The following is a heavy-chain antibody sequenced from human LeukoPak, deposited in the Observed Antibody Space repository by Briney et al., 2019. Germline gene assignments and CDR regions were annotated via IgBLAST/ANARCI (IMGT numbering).Heavy chain of an antibody. CDR2: INHSGST. V-gene: IGHV4-34*01. J-gene: IGHJ4*02. CDR3: ARRLTSYYYGSGSYYRGTFDY. CDR1: GGSFSGYY. Sequence: PSETLSLTCAVYGGSFSGYYWSWIRQPPGKGLEWIGEINHSGSTNYNPSFKSRVTISVDTSKNQFSLKLSSVTAADTAVYYCARRLTSYYYGSGSYYRGTFDYWGQGTLVTVSS. D-gene: IGHD3-10*01.